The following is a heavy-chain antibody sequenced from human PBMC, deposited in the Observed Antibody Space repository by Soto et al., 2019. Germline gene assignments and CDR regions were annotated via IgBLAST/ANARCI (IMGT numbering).Heavy chain of an antibody. D-gene: IGHD2-2*01. CDR3: AKDDLDNCSSISCYDFDS. J-gene: IGHJ4*02. Sequence: QVQLVESGGGVVQPGRSLRLSCAASGFSFSIYGMHWVRQAPGKGLEWVAVISYDGSNKQYADSVKGRFTISRDNSKNTVYLQMNSLRTEDAAVYYCAKDDLDNCSSISCYDFDSWGQGTLVTVSS. CDR1: GFSFSIYG. CDR2: ISYDGSNK. V-gene: IGHV3-30*18.